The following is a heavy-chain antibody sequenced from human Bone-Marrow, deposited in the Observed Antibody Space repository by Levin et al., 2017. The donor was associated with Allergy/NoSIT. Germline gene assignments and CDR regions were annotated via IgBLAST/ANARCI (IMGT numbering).Heavy chain of an antibody. CDR1: GSSLSSYDYY. V-gene: IGHV4-30-4*01. D-gene: IGHD2-21*02. J-gene: IGHJ5*02. CDR3: AREQDHDYRDYYFDT. Sequence: TSETLSLTCTVSGSSLSSYDYYWSWIRQSPGKGLEWIGNIDNTGSTSYNPSLKSRFSISIDTSNNQYSLRLNSVTAADSAVYFCAREQDHDYRDYYFDTWGQGILVTVSS. CDR2: IDNTGST.